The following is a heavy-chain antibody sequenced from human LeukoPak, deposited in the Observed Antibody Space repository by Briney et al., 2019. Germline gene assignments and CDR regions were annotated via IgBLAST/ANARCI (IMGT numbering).Heavy chain of an antibody. CDR1: GGSISSSSYY. CDR3: ARLLNDLCEGCPTATTNPYDY. D-gene: IGHD4-17*01. CDR2: LYYSGST. J-gene: IGHJ4*02. Sequence: SDTLSLTCTVSGGSISSSSYYWGWIRQPPGKGLEWIGCLYYSGSTYYNPSLKSRVTISVDTSKNQFSLKLSSVTAADTAVYYCARLLNDLCEGCPTATTNPYDYWGQGTLVTVSS. V-gene: IGHV4-39*07.